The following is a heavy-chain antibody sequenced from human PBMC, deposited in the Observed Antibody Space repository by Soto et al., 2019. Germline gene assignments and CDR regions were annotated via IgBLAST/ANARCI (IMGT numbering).Heavy chain of an antibody. CDR3: RGEQRGAERNNWFDP. CDR1: GGTFSSYT. J-gene: IGHJ5*02. CDR2: IIPILGIA. Sequence: QVQLVQSGAEVKKPGSSVKVSCKASGGTFSSYTISWVRQAPGQGLEWMGRIIPILGIANYAQKFQGRVTITADKSTSTAYMELSSLRSEDTAVYYCRGEQRGAERNNWFDPWGQGTLVTVSS. D-gene: IGHD6-25*01. V-gene: IGHV1-69*02.